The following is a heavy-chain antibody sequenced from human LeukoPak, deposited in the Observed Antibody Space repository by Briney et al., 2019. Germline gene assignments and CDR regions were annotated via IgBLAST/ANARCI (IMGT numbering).Heavy chain of an antibody. J-gene: IGHJ4*02. CDR2: IIPIFGTA. CDR3: ARDFHCSGGSCSSGYDY. CDR1: GGTFSSYA. Sequence: SVTVSCKASGGTFSSYAISWVRQAPGQGLEWMGGIIPIFGTANYAQKFQGRVTITADESTSTAYMELSSLRSEDTAVYYCARDFHCSGGSCSSGYDYWGQGTLVTVSS. V-gene: IGHV1-69*13. D-gene: IGHD2-15*01.